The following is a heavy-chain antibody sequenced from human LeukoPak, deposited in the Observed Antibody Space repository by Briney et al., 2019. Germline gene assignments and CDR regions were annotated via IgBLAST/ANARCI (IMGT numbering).Heavy chain of an antibody. V-gene: IGHV4-61*01. CDR2: IYYSGST. J-gene: IGHJ3*02. Sequence: SETLSLTCTVSGGSLSSGSDYWSWIRQPPGKGLEWIGYIYYSGSTNYNPSLKSRVTTLVDTSKNQFSLKLTSVTAADTAVYYCARARYANAWYAFDIWGHGTMVTVSS. CDR3: ARARYANAWYAFDI. CDR1: GGSLSSGSDY. D-gene: IGHD2-2*01.